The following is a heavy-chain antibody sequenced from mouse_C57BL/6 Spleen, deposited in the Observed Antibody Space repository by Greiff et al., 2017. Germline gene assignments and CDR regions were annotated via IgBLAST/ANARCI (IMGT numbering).Heavy chain of an antibody. J-gene: IGHJ1*03. D-gene: IGHD2-1*01. CDR2: INPGSGGT. V-gene: IGHV1-54*01. CDR1: GYAFTNYL. CDR3: AREGGNYWYFDV. Sequence: VQLQQSGAELVRPGTSVKVSCKASGYAFTNYLIEWVKQRPGQGLEWIGVINPGSGGTNYNEKFKGKATLTADKSSSTAYMQLSSLTSEDSAVYFCAREGGNYWYFDVWGTGTTVTVSS.